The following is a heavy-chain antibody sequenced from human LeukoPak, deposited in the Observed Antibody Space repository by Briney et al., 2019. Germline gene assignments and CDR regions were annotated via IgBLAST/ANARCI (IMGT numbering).Heavy chain of an antibody. Sequence: GGSLRLSCAASGFTVISNYMSWVRQAPGKGLEWVSVIYSGGSTYYADSVKGRFTISRDNSKNTVYLQMNSLRAEDTAVYYCAREGGGWLQPKAVVDYWGQGTLVTVSS. D-gene: IGHD5-24*01. CDR3: AREGGGWLQPKAVVDY. V-gene: IGHV3-66*01. J-gene: IGHJ4*02. CDR1: GFTVISNY. CDR2: IYSGGST.